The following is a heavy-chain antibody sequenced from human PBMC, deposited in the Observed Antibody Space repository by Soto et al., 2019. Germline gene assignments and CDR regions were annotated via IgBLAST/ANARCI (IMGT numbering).Heavy chain of an antibody. D-gene: IGHD4-17*01. V-gene: IGHV4-61*01. Sequence: SETLSLTCPVSGGSVSGKTYYWSWNRQPPGKRLEGIGYVYYSGTTNYNPSLKSRVTVSVDLSKNQFTLRLSSVTTADPALYYCARTTAGPNSLRSYYFFDYWGQGTLVTVSS. CDR3: ARTTAGPNSLRSYYFFDY. J-gene: IGHJ4*02. CDR2: VYYSGTT. CDR1: GGSVSGKTYY.